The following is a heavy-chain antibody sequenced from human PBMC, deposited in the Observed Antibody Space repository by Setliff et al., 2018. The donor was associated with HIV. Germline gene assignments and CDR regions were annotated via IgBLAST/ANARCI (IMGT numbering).Heavy chain of an antibody. CDR3: ARGTIELWLSDYYMDV. Sequence: GGSLRLSCAASGFTFSRRNMNWVRQAPGKGLEWVSSIISGTGYIYYADSVKGRFTISRDNAKNSLYLQMNSLTADDTAVYYCARGTIELWLSDYYMDVWGQGTTVTVSS. CDR2: IISGTGYI. CDR1: GFTFSRRN. J-gene: IGHJ6*03. V-gene: IGHV3-21*01. D-gene: IGHD5-18*01.